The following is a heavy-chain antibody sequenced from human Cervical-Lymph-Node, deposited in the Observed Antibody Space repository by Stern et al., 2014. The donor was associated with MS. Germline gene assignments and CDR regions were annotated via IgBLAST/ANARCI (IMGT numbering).Heavy chain of an antibody. D-gene: IGHD6-6*01. J-gene: IGHJ4*02. CDR3: ARGDSSSPLEY. Sequence: VQLVESGGSVVQPGRSLRLSCAASGFTFSSYGMHWVRQTPGKGLEWVAVIWYDGSNKFYADSVKGRFTISRDISENTLYLQMNSLRAEDTAVYYCARGDSSSPLEYWGQGTLVTVSS. CDR1: GFTFSSYG. V-gene: IGHV3-33*01. CDR2: IWYDGSNK.